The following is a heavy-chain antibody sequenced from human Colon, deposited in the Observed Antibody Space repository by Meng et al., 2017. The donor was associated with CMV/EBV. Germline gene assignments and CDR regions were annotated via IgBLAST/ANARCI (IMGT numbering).Heavy chain of an antibody. J-gene: IGHJ4*01. CDR2: ISTTGSST. CDR1: GFVFNNFE. V-gene: IGHV3-23*01. Sequence: GESLKISCVGSGFVFNNFEINWVRQAPGKGLEWVSTISTTGSSTNYADSVKGRFTISRDNSNNTLYLQMRSLRAEDTAVYYCAKHDTKYGYGRDYFEYWGQGILVTVSS. CDR3: AKHDTKYGYGRDYFEY. D-gene: IGHD5-18*01.